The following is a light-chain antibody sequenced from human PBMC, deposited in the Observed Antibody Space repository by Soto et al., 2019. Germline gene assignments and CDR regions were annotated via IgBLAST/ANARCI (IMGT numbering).Light chain of an antibody. J-gene: IGLJ2*01. CDR3: AAWDDSLHGPV. CDR2: TNN. CDR1: SSNSGSNT. Sequence: QAVLTQPPSASGTPGQRVTISCSGSSSNSGSNTVSWYQQRPGTAPKLLMYTNNQRPSGVPDRFSGSKSGTSASLAISGLQSEDEADYYCAAWDDSLHGPVFGGGTKLAVL. V-gene: IGLV1-44*01.